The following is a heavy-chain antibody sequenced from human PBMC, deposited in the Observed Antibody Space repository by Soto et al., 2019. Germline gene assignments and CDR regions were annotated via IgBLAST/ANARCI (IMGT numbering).Heavy chain of an antibody. CDR1: GFTFGDYA. Sequence: GGSLRLSCTASGFTFGDYAMSWFRQAPGKGLEWVGFIRSKAYGGTTEYAASVKGRFTISRDDSKSIAYLQMNSLKTEDTAVYYCTRDDKYYDFWSGPNWGQGTLVTVSS. J-gene: IGHJ4*02. CDR3: TRDDKYYDFWSGPN. V-gene: IGHV3-49*03. CDR2: IRSKAYGGTT. D-gene: IGHD3-3*01.